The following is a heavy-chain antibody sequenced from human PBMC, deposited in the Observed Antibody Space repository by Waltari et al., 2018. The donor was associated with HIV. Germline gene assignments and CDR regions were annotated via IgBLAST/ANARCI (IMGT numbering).Heavy chain of an antibody. J-gene: IGHJ6*02. V-gene: IGHV4-59*01. CDR3: ARDRYDSSGYNLRGYYYGMDV. Sequence: QVQLQESGPGLVKPSETLSLTCTVSGGSISSYYWSWIRQPPGKGLEWIGYIYYSGSTNHNPSLKSRVTISVDTSKNQFSLKLSSVTAADTAVYYCARDRYDSSGYNLRGYYYGMDVWGQGTTVTVSS. CDR2: IYYSGST. CDR1: GGSISSYY. D-gene: IGHD3-22*01.